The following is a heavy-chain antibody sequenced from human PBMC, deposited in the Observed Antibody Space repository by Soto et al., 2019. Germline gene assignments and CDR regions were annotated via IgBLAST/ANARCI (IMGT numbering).Heavy chain of an antibody. CDR3: ARGDKLVAAGMEFDY. J-gene: IGHJ4*02. CDR1: GGSFSGYY. CDR2: INHSGST. V-gene: IGHV4-34*01. D-gene: IGHD6-13*01. Sequence: PSETLSLTCAVYGGSFSGYYWSWIRQPPGKGLEWIGEINHSGSTNYNPSLKSRVTISVDTSKNQFSLKLSSVTAADTAVYYLARGDKLVAAGMEFDYWGQGTLVTVSS.